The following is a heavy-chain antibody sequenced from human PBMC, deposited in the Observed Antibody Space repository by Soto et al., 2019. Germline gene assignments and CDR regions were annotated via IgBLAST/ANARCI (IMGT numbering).Heavy chain of an antibody. D-gene: IGHD4-17*01. CDR3: AKDMKWGGMTTIHCFDS. CDR1: GFIADDYA. V-gene: IGHV3-9*02. J-gene: IGHJ5*01. Sequence: EMQLVESGGGLVQPGRSLRLSCVGSGFIADDYAMHWVRQPPGKGLEWVSGISSNSETTNYADSVKGRFTISRDNAKNSLFLQMNSLRPEDTALYYCAKDMKWGGMTTIHCFDSWGQGTLVTVSS. CDR2: ISSNSETT.